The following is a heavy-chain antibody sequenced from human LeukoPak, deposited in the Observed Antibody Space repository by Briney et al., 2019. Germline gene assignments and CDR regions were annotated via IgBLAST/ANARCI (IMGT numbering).Heavy chain of an antibody. CDR2: ISGSGGST. J-gene: IGHJ4*02. Sequence: GGSLRLSCAASGFTFSSYAMSWVRQAPGKGLEWVSAISGSGGSTYHADSVKGRFTISRDNSKNTLYLQMNSLRAEDTAVYYCAKVSAYDSSGYHTYLDYWGQGTLVTVSS. D-gene: IGHD3-22*01. CDR1: GFTFSSYA. CDR3: AKVSAYDSSGYHTYLDY. V-gene: IGHV3-23*01.